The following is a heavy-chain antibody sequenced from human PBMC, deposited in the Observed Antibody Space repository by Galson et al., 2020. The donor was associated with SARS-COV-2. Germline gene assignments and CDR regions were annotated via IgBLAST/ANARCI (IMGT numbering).Heavy chain of an antibody. J-gene: IGHJ6*02. CDR1: GYTFTSYG. Sequence: ASVKVSCKASGYTFTSYGISWVRQAPGQGLEWMGWISAYNGNTNYAQKLQGRVTMTTDTSTSTAYMELRSLRSDDTAVYYCARDEFLGPGTHYYYYGMDVWGQGTTVTVSS. D-gene: IGHD3-3*01. CDR3: ARDEFLGPGTHYYYYGMDV. V-gene: IGHV1-18*01. CDR2: ISAYNGNT.